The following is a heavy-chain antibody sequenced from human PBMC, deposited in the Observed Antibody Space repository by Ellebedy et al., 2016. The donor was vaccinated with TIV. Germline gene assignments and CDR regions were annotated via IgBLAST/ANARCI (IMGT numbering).Heavy chain of an antibody. CDR3: VRDLTNPVTGDY. D-gene: IGHD4-11*01. J-gene: IGHJ4*02. CDR1: GNTFSMYF. V-gene: IGHV1-46*01. Sequence: AASVKVSCKLSGNTFSMYFMHWVRQAPGQGPEWMGLVNPLEGAPHYAQKFQGRLTITGDTSISTVYMELSSLRSDDTAIYYCVRDLTNPVTGDYWGQGTLVFVSS. CDR2: VNPLEGAP.